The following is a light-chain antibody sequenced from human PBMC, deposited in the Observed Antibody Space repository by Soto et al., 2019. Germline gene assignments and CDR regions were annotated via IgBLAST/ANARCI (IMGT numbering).Light chain of an antibody. V-gene: IGKV3-20*01. J-gene: IGKJ5*01. Sequence: EIVLTQSPGTLSLSPGERATLSCRASQSVSSSYLAWYQQKPGQAPRLLIYGASSRATGIPDRLSGSGSGTDFTLPISRLEPEDFAVYYGQQYGSSPGITFGQGTRLEIK. CDR2: GAS. CDR3: QQYGSSPGIT. CDR1: QSVSSSY.